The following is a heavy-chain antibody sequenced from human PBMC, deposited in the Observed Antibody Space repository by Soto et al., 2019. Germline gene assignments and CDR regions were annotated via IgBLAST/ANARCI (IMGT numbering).Heavy chain of an antibody. CDR1: GFTFRSYA. D-gene: IGHD3-9*01. V-gene: IGHV3-30-3*01. J-gene: IGHJ4*02. CDR2: ISYDGSNK. Sequence: GGSLRLSCAASGFTFRSYAMHWVHQAPGKGLEWVAVISYDGSNKYYADSVKGRFTISRDNSKNTLYLEMNSLRAEDTAVYYCARDYEILTGYYFGPGDCWGQGSLVTVSS. CDR3: ARDYEILTGYYFGPGDC.